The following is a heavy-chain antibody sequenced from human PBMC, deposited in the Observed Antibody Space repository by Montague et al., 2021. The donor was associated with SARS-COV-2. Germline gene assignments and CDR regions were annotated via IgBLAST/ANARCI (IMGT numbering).Heavy chain of an antibody. D-gene: IGHD3-9*01. J-gene: IGHJ4*02. CDR2: IYYSGST. V-gene: IGHV4-39*01. Sequence: SETLSLTCTVSGGSISSSSYYWGWIRQPPGKGLEWIGSIYYSGSTDYNPSLKSRVTISVDTSKNQFSLKLSSVTAADTAVYYCARHGSSGYFDWLGDWGQGTLVTVSS. CDR1: GGSISSSSYY. CDR3: ARHGSSGYFDWLGD.